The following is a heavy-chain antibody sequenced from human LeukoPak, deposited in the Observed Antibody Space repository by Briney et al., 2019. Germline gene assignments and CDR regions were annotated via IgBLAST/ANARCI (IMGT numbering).Heavy chain of an antibody. Sequence: ASVKVSCKASGYTFTGYDMHWVRQAPGQGLEWMGWINPNSGGTNYAQKFQGRVTMTRDTSISTAYMELSRLRSDDTAVYYCARGQSYDSSGYYPLLPWGQGTLVTVPS. D-gene: IGHD3-22*01. CDR3: ARGQSYDSSGYYPLLP. V-gene: IGHV1-2*02. CDR1: GYTFTGYD. J-gene: IGHJ4*02. CDR2: INPNSGGT.